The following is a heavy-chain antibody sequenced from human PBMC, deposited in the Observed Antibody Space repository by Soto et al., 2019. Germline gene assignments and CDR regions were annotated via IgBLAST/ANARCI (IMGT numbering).Heavy chain of an antibody. V-gene: IGHV3-33*01. D-gene: IGHD5-18*01. Sequence: GGSLRLSCAASGFTFSSYGMHWVRQAPGKGLEWVAVIWYDGSNKYYADSVKGRFTISRDNSKNTLYLQMNSLRAEDTAVYYCARNHLVGKRGYSYGPIDYWGQGTLVTVSS. CDR1: GFTFSSYG. J-gene: IGHJ4*02. CDR2: IWYDGSNK. CDR3: ARNHLVGKRGYSYGPIDY.